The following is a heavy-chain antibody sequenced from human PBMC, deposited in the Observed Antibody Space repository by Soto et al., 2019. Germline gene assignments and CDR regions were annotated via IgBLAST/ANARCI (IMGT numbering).Heavy chain of an antibody. CDR1: GYRFTSYA. V-gene: IGHV1-3*01. D-gene: IGHD6-19*01. CDR2: INVGNAKT. CDR3: ARAGYSSGWDSYFDY. J-gene: IGHJ4*02. Sequence: QVQLVQSGAEVKKPGASVKVSCKTSGYRFTSYAMHWVRQAPGQSLEWMGWINVGNAKTKYSQNFQGRITITRGTSASTGYMELSSLRFEDTAVYYCARAGYSSGWDSYFDYWGQGTLVSVSS.